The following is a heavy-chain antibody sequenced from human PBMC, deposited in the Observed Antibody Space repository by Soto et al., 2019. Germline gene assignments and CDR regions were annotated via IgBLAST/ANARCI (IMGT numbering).Heavy chain of an antibody. Sequence: VQLVESGGGLVQPGGSLRLSCAASGFNVSSTSMSWVRQAPGKGLEWVSVIYSGAGTHYAGSVKGRFTISRDTSKNTLYLQMNSLSVEETAVYYCAREGSGSSTSFDYWGQGTLVTVSS. J-gene: IGHJ4*02. CDR1: GFNVSSTS. CDR2: IYSGAGT. D-gene: IGHD2-2*01. CDR3: AREGSGSSTSFDY. V-gene: IGHV3-66*01.